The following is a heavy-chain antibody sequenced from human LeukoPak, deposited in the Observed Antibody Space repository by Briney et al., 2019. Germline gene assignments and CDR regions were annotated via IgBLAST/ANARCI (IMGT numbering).Heavy chain of an antibody. D-gene: IGHD4-17*01. V-gene: IGHV1-8*01. Sequence: GASVKVSCKASGYTFISYDINWVRQAPGQGLEWMGWMNPDSGNTGYAQKFQGRVTMTRNTSISTAYMELSSLRSEDTAVYYCAREYGDYSRPFYYYYMDVWGKGTTVTISS. CDR2: MNPDSGNT. CDR3: AREYGDYSRPFYYYYMDV. J-gene: IGHJ6*03. CDR1: GYTFISYD.